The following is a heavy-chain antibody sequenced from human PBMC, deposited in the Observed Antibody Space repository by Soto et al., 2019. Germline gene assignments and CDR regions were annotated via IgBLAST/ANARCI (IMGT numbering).Heavy chain of an antibody. CDR2: IHYSGSI. D-gene: IGHD2-21*02. V-gene: IGHV4-30-4*01. CDR3: AREDDGGDRDYYGLDV. J-gene: IGHJ6*02. Sequence: WTSISQAPGKGLGWIGYIHYSGSIQFNPSLQSRVSMSVDTSKNLFSLRLSSVTAADTAVYFCAREDDGGDRDYYGLDVWGQGTTVTVSS.